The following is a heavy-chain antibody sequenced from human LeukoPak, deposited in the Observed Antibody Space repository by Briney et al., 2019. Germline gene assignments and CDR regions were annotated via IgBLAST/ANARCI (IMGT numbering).Heavy chain of an antibody. Sequence: GGSLRLSCAPSGFTFSDHYMSWNPQAPGEGLEWVSYISASGDTIYYADSVKGRFTISRDNARNSLYLQMSSLRAEDTAVYYCAARSVASNPEAYWGQGTLVTVSS. CDR1: GFTFSDHY. D-gene: IGHD5-24*01. V-gene: IGHV3-11*01. CDR3: AARSVASNPEAY. J-gene: IGHJ4*02. CDR2: ISASGDTI.